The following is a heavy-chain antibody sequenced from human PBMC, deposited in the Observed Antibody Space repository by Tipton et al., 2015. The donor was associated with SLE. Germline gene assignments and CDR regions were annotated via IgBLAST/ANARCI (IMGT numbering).Heavy chain of an antibody. J-gene: IGHJ4*02. CDR1: GGSFSGYY. V-gene: IGHV4-34*01. CDR2: INYSGST. D-gene: IGHD1-26*01. CDR3: ARDPGIGYYSLDY. Sequence: TLSLTCAVYGGSFSGYYWSWIRQPPGKGLEWIGEINYSGSTNYNPSLKSRVTISVDTSKNQFSLKLNSVTAADTAVYYCARDPGIGYYSLDYWGQGTLVTVSS.